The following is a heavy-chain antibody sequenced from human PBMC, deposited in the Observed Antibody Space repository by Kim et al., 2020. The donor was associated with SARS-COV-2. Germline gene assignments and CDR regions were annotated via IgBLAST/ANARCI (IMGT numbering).Heavy chain of an antibody. J-gene: IGHJ4*02. Sequence: PTLKSRVTISVDTSKNQFSMKLSSVTAADTAVYCCASGYYDSSGYYFNDFWGQGTLVTVSS. D-gene: IGHD3-22*01. CDR3: ASGYYDSSGYYFNDF. V-gene: IGHV4-59*09.